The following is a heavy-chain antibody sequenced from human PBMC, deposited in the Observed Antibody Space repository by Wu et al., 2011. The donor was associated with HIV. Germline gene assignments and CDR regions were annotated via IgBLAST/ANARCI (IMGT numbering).Heavy chain of an antibody. CDR1: GDSFSNYA. CDR2: LIPLFGKP. CDR3: ARGRTIRRASDY. D-gene: IGHD3-3*01. J-gene: IGHJ4*02. Sequence: QVQLVQSGAEVKKPGSSVRVSCKTSGDSFSNYAFSWVRQAPGQGLEWMGGLIPLFGKPTYAQKFQGRITITTDESTSATDESPTTAYMELSSLTSEDTAVYFCARGRTIRRASDYWGQGTLVTVSS. V-gene: IGHV1-69*05.